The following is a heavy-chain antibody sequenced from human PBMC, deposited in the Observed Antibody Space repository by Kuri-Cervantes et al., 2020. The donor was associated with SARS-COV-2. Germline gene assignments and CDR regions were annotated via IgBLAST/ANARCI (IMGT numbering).Heavy chain of an antibody. J-gene: IGHJ3*02. Sequence: LRLSCTVSGGSISSGDYYWSWIRQHPGKGLEWIGYIYYSGSTYYNPSLKSRVTISVDTSKNQFSLKLSSVTAADTAVYYCARGNGGRDAFDIWGQGTMVTVSS. V-gene: IGHV4-30-4*08. D-gene: IGHD2-8*01. CDR3: ARGNGGRDAFDI. CDR1: GGSISSGDYY. CDR2: IYYSGST.